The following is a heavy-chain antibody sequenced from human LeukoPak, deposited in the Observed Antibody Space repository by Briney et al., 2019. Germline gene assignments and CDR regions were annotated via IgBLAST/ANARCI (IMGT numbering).Heavy chain of an antibody. V-gene: IGHV3-33*01. D-gene: IGHD1-26*01. CDR1: GFTFRSYG. CDR3: ARDRSGTYSMDY. CDR2: IWFDGRNK. Sequence: GGCLRLSCAASGFTFRSYGMHWVRQTPGKGLEWVAVIWFDGRNKYYADSVKGRFTISRDNSKNTLFLQMNSLRAEDTAVYYCARDRSGTYSMDYWGQGTLVTVSS. J-gene: IGHJ4*02.